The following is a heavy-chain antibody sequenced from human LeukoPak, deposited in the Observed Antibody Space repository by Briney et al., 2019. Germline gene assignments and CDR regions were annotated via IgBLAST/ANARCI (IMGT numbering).Heavy chain of an antibody. Sequence: PGGSLRLSCAASGFTFSSYAMQWVRQAQGKGMECVSAISSNGGSTYYANSVKCRFTISRDNSKNTLYLQMGSLRAEDMAVYYCARAGSSGWYEGAFDYWGQGTLVTVSS. J-gene: IGHJ4*02. CDR1: GFTFSSYA. V-gene: IGHV3-64*01. CDR2: ISSNGGST. D-gene: IGHD6-19*01. CDR3: ARAGSSGWYEGAFDY.